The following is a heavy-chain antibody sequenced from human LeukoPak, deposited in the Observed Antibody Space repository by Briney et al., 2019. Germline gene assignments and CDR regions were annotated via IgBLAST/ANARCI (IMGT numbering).Heavy chain of an antibody. J-gene: IGHJ4*02. CDR2: ISGSGGST. D-gene: IGHD5-12*01. V-gene: IGHV3-23*01. CDR3: ATVGGYDGGAFDY. CDR1: GFTFSSYA. Sequence: TGGSLRLSCAASGFTFSSYAMSWVRQAPGKGLEWVSAISGSGGSTYYADSVKGRFTISRDNSKNTLYLQMNSLRAEDTAVYYCATVGGYDGGAFDYWGQGTLVTVSS.